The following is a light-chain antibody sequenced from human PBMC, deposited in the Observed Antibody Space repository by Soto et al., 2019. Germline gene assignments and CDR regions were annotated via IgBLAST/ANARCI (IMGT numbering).Light chain of an antibody. CDR3: QSYDTSLSGVI. J-gene: IGLJ2*01. CDR1: SSNIGAGYD. V-gene: IGLV1-40*01. Sequence: QSVLTQTPSVSGAPGQKITMSCTGSSSNIGAGYDVHWYQQLPGAAPRLLLYADNNRPSGVPDRFSASNSGTSASLAITGLQGEDEAVYYCQSYDTSLSGVIFGAGTKLTVL. CDR2: ADN.